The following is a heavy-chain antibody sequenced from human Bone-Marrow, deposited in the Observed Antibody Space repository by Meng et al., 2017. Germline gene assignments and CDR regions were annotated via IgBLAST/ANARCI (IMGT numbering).Heavy chain of an antibody. J-gene: IGHJ4*02. D-gene: IGHD4-11*01. V-gene: IGHV3-74*01. Sequence: EVQLVESGGGLVQPWGSLRLSGAASGFSFSTYWMHWVRQAPGKGLVWVSRINSDGSSTTYADSVKGRFTISRDNAKNTLYLQMNSLRDEDTAIYYCVGSNFDYWGQGTLVTVSS. CDR1: GFSFSTYW. CDR3: VGSNFDY. CDR2: INSDGSST.